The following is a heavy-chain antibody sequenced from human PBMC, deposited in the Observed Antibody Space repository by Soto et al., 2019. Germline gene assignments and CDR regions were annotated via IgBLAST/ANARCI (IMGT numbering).Heavy chain of an antibody. CDR2: IYWDDDK. J-gene: IGHJ4*02. V-gene: IGHV2-5*02. Sequence: QITLKESGPTLVKPTQTLTLTCTFSGFSLSTSGVDVGWIRQPPGKALEWLALIYWDDDKRYSPSLKSRLTITKDTAKNPVVLIMTTMDPVDTATYYCAHRGSKDCSGYYYGTGLFDYWGQGTLVTVSS. D-gene: IGHD3-22*01. CDR1: GFSLSTSGVD. CDR3: AHRGSKDCSGYYYGTGLFDY.